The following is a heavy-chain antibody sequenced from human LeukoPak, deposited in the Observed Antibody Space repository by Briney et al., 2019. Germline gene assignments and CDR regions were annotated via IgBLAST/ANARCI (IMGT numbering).Heavy chain of an antibody. Sequence: SETLSLTCTVYGGSISIYYWSWIRQPPGKGLEWIGYIYYSGSTNYNPSLKSRVTISVDTSKNQFSLKLSSVTAADTAVYYCAARRGYYYDSSPFDYWGQGTLVTVSS. CDR3: AARRGYYYDSSPFDY. J-gene: IGHJ4*02. V-gene: IGHV4-59*08. CDR2: IYYSGST. CDR1: GGSISIYY. D-gene: IGHD3-22*01.